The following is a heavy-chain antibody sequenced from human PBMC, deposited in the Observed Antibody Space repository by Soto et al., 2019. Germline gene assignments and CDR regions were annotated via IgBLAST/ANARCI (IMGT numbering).Heavy chain of an antibody. D-gene: IGHD5-18*01. CDR1: GDSISGSY. J-gene: IGHJ4*02. Sequence: SETLSLTCTVSGDSISGSYWSWIQQPPGKGLEWIGYIYYSGSTNYNPSLKSRVTIPVDTSKNQISLRLSSVTAADTAVYYCARGRWLSGYWGQGTLVTVS. V-gene: IGHV4-59*01. CDR3: ARGRWLSGY. CDR2: IYYSGST.